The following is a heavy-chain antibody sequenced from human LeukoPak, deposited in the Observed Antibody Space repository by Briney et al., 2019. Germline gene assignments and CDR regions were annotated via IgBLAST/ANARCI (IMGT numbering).Heavy chain of an antibody. Sequence: GGSLRLSCATSGFIFSNYAVNWVRQAPGKGLEWVSSISSSSSYIHYADSVKGRFTISRDNAKNSLFLQMNSLRAEDTAVYYCAGINDYGDPTGAFDIWGQGTMVTVSS. D-gene: IGHD4-17*01. CDR1: GFIFSNYA. CDR2: ISSSSSYI. J-gene: IGHJ3*02. V-gene: IGHV3-21*01. CDR3: AGINDYGDPTGAFDI.